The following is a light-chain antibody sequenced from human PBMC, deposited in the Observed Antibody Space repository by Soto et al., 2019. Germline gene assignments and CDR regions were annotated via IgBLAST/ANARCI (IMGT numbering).Light chain of an antibody. CDR1: SGHSSYA. V-gene: IGLV4-69*01. CDR2: VNSDGRH. CDR3: QTWGTGTVV. Sequence: QLVLTQSPSASASLGASVKLTGTLSSGHSSYAIAWHQQQPEKGPRYLMRVNSDGRHIKGDGIPDRFSGSSSGAERYLTISSLQAEDEADYYCQTWGTGTVVFGGGTKLTVL. J-gene: IGLJ2*01.